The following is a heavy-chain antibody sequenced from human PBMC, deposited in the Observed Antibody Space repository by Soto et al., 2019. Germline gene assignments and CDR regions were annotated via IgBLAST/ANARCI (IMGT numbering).Heavy chain of an antibody. V-gene: IGHV3-30*18. CDR3: AKEGGTTPYYYYGMDV. Sequence: LGLSCAASGFTFSSYCMHWVRQAPGKGLEWVAVISYDGSNKYYADSVKGRFTISRDNSKNTLYLQMNSLRAEDTAVYYCAKEGGTTPYYYYGMDVWGPGTTVTVSS. CDR1: GFTFSSYC. CDR2: ISYDGSNK. J-gene: IGHJ6*02. D-gene: IGHD1-1*01.